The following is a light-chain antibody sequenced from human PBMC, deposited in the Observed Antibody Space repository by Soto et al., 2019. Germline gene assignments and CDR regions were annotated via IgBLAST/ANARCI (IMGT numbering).Light chain of an antibody. Sequence: QSVLTQPPSASGYPGQSVTISCTGTKNDIGVYDFVSWYQHHPGKAPRLIIYEVVQRPSGVPDRFSGSKSGNTASLTVSGLQAADEADYFCKSYAGSNTYVFGSGTKLTV. V-gene: IGLV2-8*01. CDR3: KSYAGSNTYV. CDR1: KNDIGVYDF. CDR2: EVV. J-gene: IGLJ1*01.